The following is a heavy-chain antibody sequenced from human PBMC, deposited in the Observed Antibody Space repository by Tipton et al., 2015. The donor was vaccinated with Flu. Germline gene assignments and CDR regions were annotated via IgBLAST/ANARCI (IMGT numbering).Heavy chain of an antibody. CDR3: ARDLGTFDY. V-gene: IGHV3-53*01. CDR1: DFTVSNHY. D-gene: IGHD3-16*01. CDR2: IYSGGNT. Sequence: QLVQSGGGSVQSGGSLRLSCAVSDFTVSNHYMGWVRQAPGKGLEWVSVIYSGGNTYYSDSVKGRFTISRDDSKNTLYLQMNTLRADDTAIYYCARDLGTFDYWGQGTLVTVSS. J-gene: IGHJ4*02.